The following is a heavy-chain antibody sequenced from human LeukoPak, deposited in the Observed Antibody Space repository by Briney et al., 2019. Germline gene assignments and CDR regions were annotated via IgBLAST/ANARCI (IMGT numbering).Heavy chain of an antibody. J-gene: IGHJ4*02. V-gene: IGHV3-15*07. D-gene: IGHD3-3*02. CDR1: GFTYSNVW. Sequence: GGSLRLSCAASGFTYSNVWMNWVRQAPGKGLEWVGRIKTNAEGGTLDYTAPVKGRFTISRDDSKNTLYLQMDSLEVEDTGMYYCTTGIDDEGGYWGQGTLVAVSS. CDR3: TTGIDDEGGY. CDR2: IKTNAEGGTL.